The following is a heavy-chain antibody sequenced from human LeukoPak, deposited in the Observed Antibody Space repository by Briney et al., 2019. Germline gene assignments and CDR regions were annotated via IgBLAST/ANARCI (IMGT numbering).Heavy chain of an antibody. CDR2: IYYSGST. J-gene: IGHJ4*02. V-gene: IGHV4-59*08. CDR1: GVSISSYY. D-gene: IGHD6-19*01. CDR3: ARQSQQWLVPYFDY. Sequence: SETLALTRTVSGVSISSYYWSWIRQPPGKGLEWIGYIYYSGSTNYNPSLKSRVTISVDTSKNQFSLKLSSVTAADTAVYYCARQSQQWLVPYFDYWGQGTLVTVSS.